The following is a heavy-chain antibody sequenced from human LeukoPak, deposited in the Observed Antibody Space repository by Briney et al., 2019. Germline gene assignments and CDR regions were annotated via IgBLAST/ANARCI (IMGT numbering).Heavy chain of an antibody. V-gene: IGHV3-74*01. CDR2: INSDGSST. D-gene: IGHD3-3*01. CDR3: ARNYDFWSGHYNWFDP. J-gene: IGHJ5*02. Sequence: GWSLRLSCAASGFTFSSYWMHWVRQAPGKGLVWVSRINSDGSSTSYADSVKGRFTISRDNAKNTLYLQMNSLRAEDTAVYYCARNYDFWSGHYNWFDPWGRGTLVTVSS. CDR1: GFTFSSYW.